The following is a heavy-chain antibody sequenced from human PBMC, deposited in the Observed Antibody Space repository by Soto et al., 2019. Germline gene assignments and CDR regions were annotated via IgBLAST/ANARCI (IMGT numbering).Heavy chain of an antibody. CDR2: FDPEDGET. J-gene: IGHJ3*02. V-gene: IGHV1-24*01. D-gene: IGHD2-21*02. Sequence: QVQLVQSGAEVKKPGASVKVSCKVSGYTLTELSMHWVRQAPGKGLEWMGGFDPEDGETIYAQKFQGRVTMTEDTSTDTAYMELSSLRSEDTAVYYCATASRAYCGGDCYSGSPIKYAFDIWGQGTMVTVSS. CDR3: ATASRAYCGGDCYSGSPIKYAFDI. CDR1: GYTLTELS.